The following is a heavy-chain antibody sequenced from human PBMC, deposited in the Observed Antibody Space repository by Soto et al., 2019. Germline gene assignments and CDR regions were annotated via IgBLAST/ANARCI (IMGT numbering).Heavy chain of an antibody. CDR3: ARGGLASLSSDP. D-gene: IGHD3-16*02. CDR1: GGSISSDY. V-gene: IGHV4-59*01. J-gene: IGHJ5*02. Sequence: SETLSLTCTVSGGSISSDYWSWIRQPPGKGLEWIGHIYYSGSTNYNPSLKSRVTISVDRSKNQFSLKLRSVTAADTAVYYCARGGLASLSSDPRGQGTLVTVAS. CDR2: IYYSGST.